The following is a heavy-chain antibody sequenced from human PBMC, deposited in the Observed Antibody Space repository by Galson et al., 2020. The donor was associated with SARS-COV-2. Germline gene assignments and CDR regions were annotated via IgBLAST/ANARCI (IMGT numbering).Heavy chain of an antibody. CDR1: GYTLTELS. CDR2: FDPEDGET. Sequence: ASVKVSCKVSGYTLTELSMHWVRQAPGKGLEWMGGFDPEDGETIYAQKFQGRVTMTEDTSTDTAYMELSSLRSEDTAVYYCAISPPIGVPKWFDPWGQGTLVTVSS. D-gene: IGHD3-3*01. V-gene: IGHV1-24*01. J-gene: IGHJ5*02. CDR3: AISPPIGVPKWFDP.